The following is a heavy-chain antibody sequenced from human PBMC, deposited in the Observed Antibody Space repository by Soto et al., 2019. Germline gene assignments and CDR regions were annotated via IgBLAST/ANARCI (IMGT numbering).Heavy chain of an antibody. D-gene: IGHD3-22*01. CDR2: IDWDDDK. J-gene: IGHJ6*02. V-gene: IGHV2-70*04. CDR1: GFSLSTSGMR. CDR3: ARDTMIAAYGMDV. Sequence: GSGPTLVNPTQTLTLTCTVSGFSLSTSGMRVSWIRQPPGKALEWLARIDWDDDKFYSTSLKTRLTISKDTSKNQVVLTMTNMDPVDTATYYCARDTMIAAYGMDVWGQGTTVTVSS.